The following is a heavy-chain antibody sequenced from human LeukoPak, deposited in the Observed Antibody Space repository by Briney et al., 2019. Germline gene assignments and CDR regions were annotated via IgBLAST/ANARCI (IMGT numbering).Heavy chain of an antibody. D-gene: IGHD3-10*01. CDR1: GGSISSGDYY. V-gene: IGHV4-30-4*01. CDR3: ARSSGSGSYFDY. Sequence: SQTLSLTCTVSGGSISSGDYYWSWIRQPPGKGLEWIGYIYYSGSTYYNPSLKSRVTISVDTSKNQFSLKLSSVTAADTAVYYCARSSGSGSYFDYWGQGTLVTVSS. J-gene: IGHJ4*02. CDR2: IYYSGST.